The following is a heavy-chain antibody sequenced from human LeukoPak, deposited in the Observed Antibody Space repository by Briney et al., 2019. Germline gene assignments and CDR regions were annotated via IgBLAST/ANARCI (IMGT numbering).Heavy chain of an antibody. CDR1: GGSITSNL. D-gene: IGHD1-1*01. V-gene: IGHV4-59*08. J-gene: IGHJ4*02. Sequence: SETLSLTCTVSGGSITSNLWSWIRQPPGKGLQWIGYLYNSGSTSYNPSLKSRATISGDTSKNQFSLRLNSVTAADTAVYYCARAQPNWNPPDYWGQGTLVTVSS. CDR3: ARAQPNWNPPDY. CDR2: LYNSGST.